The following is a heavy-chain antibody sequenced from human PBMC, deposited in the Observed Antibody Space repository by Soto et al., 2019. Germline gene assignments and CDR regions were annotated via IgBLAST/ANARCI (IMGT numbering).Heavy chain of an antibody. Sequence: QVQLVQSGAEVKKPGSSVQVSCRASGDTFSSYTVNWLRQAPGRGLEWMGRIIPILTTTDYAQNFRGRLTITADKSTNTVYMELSSLRSEDTAVYYCARLRYCGYDCYYKHYYGMDVWGQGTTVTVAS. V-gene: IGHV1-69*08. D-gene: IGHD2-21*02. CDR2: IIPILTTT. CDR1: GDTFSSYT. CDR3: ARLRYCGYDCYYKHYYGMDV. J-gene: IGHJ6*02.